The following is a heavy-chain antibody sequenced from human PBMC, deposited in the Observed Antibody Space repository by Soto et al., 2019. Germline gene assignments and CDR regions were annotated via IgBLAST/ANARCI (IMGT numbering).Heavy chain of an antibody. Sequence: EVQLVESGGGLVQPGGSLRLSCAASGFTFNSYSMNWVRQAPGKGPEWVSYISSSSSTIYYADSVKGRFTISRDNAKNSLYLQMNSLRAVDTAVYYCARHPERITEIGWFDPWGQGTLVTVSS. CDR2: ISSSSSTI. CDR1: GFTFNSYS. D-gene: IGHD1-20*01. V-gene: IGHV3-48*01. J-gene: IGHJ5*02. CDR3: ARHPERITEIGWFDP.